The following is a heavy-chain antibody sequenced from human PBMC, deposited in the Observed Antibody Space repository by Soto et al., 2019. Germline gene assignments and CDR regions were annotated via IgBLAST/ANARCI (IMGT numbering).Heavy chain of an antibody. D-gene: IGHD3-22*01. J-gene: IGHJ5*02. CDR3: ARDYPYYYDSSGMGWFDP. Sequence: GGSLRLSCAASGFTFSSYGMHWVRQAPGKGLEWVAVIWYDGSNKYYADSVKGRFTISRDNSKNTLYLQMNSLRAEDTAVYYCARDYPYYYDSSGMGWFDPWGQGTLVTVSS. CDR1: GFTFSSYG. CDR2: IWYDGSNK. V-gene: IGHV3-33*01.